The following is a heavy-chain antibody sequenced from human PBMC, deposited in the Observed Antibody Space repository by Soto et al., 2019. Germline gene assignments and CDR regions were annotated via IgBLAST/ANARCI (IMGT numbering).Heavy chain of an antibody. J-gene: IGHJ6*02. CDR1: GYTFSTYS. V-gene: IGHV3-48*02. CDR3: ARLYYDYV. D-gene: IGHD3-3*01. Sequence: PLVESGGGLVQPGGSLRLSCAASGYTFSTYSMNWVRQAPGKGLEWVSYISSDSDTISYADSVRGRFTISRDDATNSLYLQMNSLRDEDTAIYYCARLYYDYVWGQGTTVTVSS. CDR2: ISSDSDTI.